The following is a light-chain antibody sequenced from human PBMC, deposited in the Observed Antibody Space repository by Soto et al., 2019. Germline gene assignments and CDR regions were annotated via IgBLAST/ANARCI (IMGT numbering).Light chain of an antibody. Sequence: EIVMTQSPATLSVSPGERATLSCRVSQSVSSNLAWYQQKPGQAPRLLIYGASTRATGIPARFSGSGSGTEFTLPISSLQSEDFAVYYCQQYNNWPYTFGQGTKLEIK. V-gene: IGKV3-15*01. CDR3: QQYNNWPYT. CDR2: GAS. J-gene: IGKJ2*01. CDR1: QSVSSN.